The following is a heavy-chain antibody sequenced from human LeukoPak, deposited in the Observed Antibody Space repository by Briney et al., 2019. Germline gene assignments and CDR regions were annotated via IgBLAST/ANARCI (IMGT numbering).Heavy chain of an antibody. D-gene: IGHD3-22*01. CDR1: GGSISSYY. CDR2: IYTSGST. J-gene: IGHJ4*02. V-gene: IGHV4-4*07. CDR3: ARGESYYYDSSGPQGPFDY. Sequence: SETLSLTCTVSGGSISSYYWSWIRQPAGKGLEWIGRIYTSGSTNYNPSLKSRVTISVDTSKNQFSLKLSSVTAADTAVYYCARGESYYYDSSGPQGPFDYWGQGTLVTVSS.